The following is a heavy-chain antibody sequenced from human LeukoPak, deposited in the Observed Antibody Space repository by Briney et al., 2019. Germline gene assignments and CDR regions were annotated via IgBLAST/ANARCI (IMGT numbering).Heavy chain of an antibody. CDR3: ATLPIVANGNYFDY. J-gene: IGHJ4*02. Sequence: ASVKVSCKASGYTFTGYYMHWVRQAPGQGLEWMGWINPNSGGTNYAQKFQGRVTMTRDTSTSTAYMELSRLRSDDTAVYYCATLPIVANGNYFDYWGQGTLVTVSS. D-gene: IGHD5-12*01. CDR1: GYTFTGYY. CDR2: INPNSGGT. V-gene: IGHV1-2*02.